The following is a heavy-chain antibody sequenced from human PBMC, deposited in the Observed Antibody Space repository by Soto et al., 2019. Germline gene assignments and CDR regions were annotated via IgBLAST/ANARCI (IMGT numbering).Heavy chain of an antibody. CDR1: GFTFSNYA. D-gene: IGHD1-7*01. Sequence: GGSLRLSCAASGFTFSNYAMSWVRQAPGKGLEWVSAISGSGGSTYYADSVKGRFTISRDNSKNTLYLQMNSLRAEDTAVYYCAKAQLELLHTGWGQGTRVTVSS. J-gene: IGHJ4*02. CDR3: AKAQLELLHTG. CDR2: ISGSGGST. V-gene: IGHV3-23*01.